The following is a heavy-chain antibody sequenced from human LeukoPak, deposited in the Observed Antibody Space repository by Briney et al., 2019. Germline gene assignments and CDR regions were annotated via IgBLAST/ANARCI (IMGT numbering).Heavy chain of an antibody. Sequence: GESLKISCKGSGYSFTNYWIGWVRQLPGKGLEWMGIIYPDDSDTRYSPSFQDQVTISADNSISTAYMRWRSLKASDTAMYYCARRRGDGSSPVDYWGQGTLVTVSS. CDR1: GYSFTNYW. J-gene: IGHJ4*02. D-gene: IGHD6-6*01. V-gene: IGHV5-51*01. CDR2: IYPDDSDT. CDR3: ARRRGDGSSPVDY.